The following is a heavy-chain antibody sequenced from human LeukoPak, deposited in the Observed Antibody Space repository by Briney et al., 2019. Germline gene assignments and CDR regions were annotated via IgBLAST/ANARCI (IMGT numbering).Heavy chain of an antibody. D-gene: IGHD4-11*01. V-gene: IGHV3-30*04. CDR3: ARGYSNSDY. Sequence: GGSLRLSCAASGFTFSSYAMHWVRQAPGKGLEWVAVISYDGSNKYYADSVKGRFTISRDNSKNTLYLQTNSLRAEDTAVYYCARGYSNSDYWGQGTLVTVSS. CDR2: ISYDGSNK. CDR1: GFTFSSYA. J-gene: IGHJ4*02.